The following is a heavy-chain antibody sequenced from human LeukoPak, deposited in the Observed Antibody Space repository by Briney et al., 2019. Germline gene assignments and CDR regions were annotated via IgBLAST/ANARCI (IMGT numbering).Heavy chain of an antibody. V-gene: IGHV1-69*05. CDR3: ARDVGSGSHYYYMDV. D-gene: IGHD3-10*01. CDR2: IIPIFGTA. Sequence: SVKVSCKASGGTFSSYAISWVRQAPGQGLEWMGGIIPIFGTANYAQKFQGRVTITTDESTGTAYMELSSLRSEDTAVYYCARDVGSGSHYYYMDVWGKGTTVTVSS. J-gene: IGHJ6*03. CDR1: GGTFSSYA.